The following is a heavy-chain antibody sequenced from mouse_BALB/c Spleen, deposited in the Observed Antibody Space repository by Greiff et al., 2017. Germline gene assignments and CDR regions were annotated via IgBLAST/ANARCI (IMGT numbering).Heavy chain of an antibody. D-gene: IGHD1-2*01. J-gene: IGHJ3*01. Sequence: EVQGVESGGGLVQPGGSRKLSCAASGFTFSSFGMHWVRQAPEKGLEWVAYISSGSSTIYYADTVKGRFTISRDNPKNTLFLQMTSLRSEDTAMYYCARGTTATMAYWGQGTLVTVSA. V-gene: IGHV5-17*02. CDR3: ARGTTATMAY. CDR1: GFTFSSFG. CDR2: ISSGSSTI.